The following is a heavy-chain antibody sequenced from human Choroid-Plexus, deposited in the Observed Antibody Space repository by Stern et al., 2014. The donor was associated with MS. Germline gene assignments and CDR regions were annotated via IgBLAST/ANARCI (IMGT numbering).Heavy chain of an antibody. J-gene: IGHJ4*02. CDR2: ISYDGSDK. D-gene: IGHD2-15*01. Sequence: VQLVESGGGVAQPGRPLILSCAASGFTFSNFGMHWVRQAPGKGLEWVALISYDGSDKYYADSVKGSFTIFRDNSKNTLYMHRNSLRAEDTAVYYCAKDRQWSTYFFDYWGQGSLVTVSS. CDR1: GFTFSNFG. V-gene: IGHV3-30*18. CDR3: AKDRQWSTYFFDY.